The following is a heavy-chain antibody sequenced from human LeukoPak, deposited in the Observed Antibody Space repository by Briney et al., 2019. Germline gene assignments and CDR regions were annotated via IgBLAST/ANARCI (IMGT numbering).Heavy chain of an antibody. Sequence: SQTLSLTCTVSGGSISSGYYYWSWIRQPPGKGLEWIGYIYYSGSTYYNPSLKSRVTISVDTSKNQFSLKLSSVTAADTAVYYCARDTSAGERDYWGQGTLVTVSS. CDR1: GGSISSGYYY. V-gene: IGHV4-30-4*01. D-gene: IGHD3-16*01. CDR2: IYYSGST. CDR3: ARDTSAGERDY. J-gene: IGHJ4*02.